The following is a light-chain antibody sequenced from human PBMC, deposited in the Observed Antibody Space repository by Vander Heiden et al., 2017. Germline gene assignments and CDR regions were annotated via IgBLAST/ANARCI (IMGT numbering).Light chain of an antibody. CDR1: QSLLHSNGYNS. J-gene: IGKJ1*01. CDR2: LGS. CDR3: MQALQTLWT. Sequence: DIVMTQSPLSLPVTPVEPASISCRSSQSLLHSNGYNSLDWYLQKPGQSPQLLIYLGSNRASGVPDRFSGRGSGTDFTLKISRVEAEDVGVYYCMQALQTLWTFVQGTKVEI. V-gene: IGKV2-28*01.